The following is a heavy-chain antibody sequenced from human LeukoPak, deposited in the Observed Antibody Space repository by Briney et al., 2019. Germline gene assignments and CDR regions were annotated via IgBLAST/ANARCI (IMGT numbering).Heavy chain of an antibody. CDR2: ISSSSSYI. J-gene: IGHJ4*02. CDR3: ARNLPCNYDGSGSYYTAIDY. CDR1: GFTFSSYS. V-gene: IGHV3-21*01. Sequence: GGSLRLSCAASGFTFSSYSMNWVRQAPGKGLEWVSSISSSSSYIYYADSVKGRFTISRDNAKNSLYLQMNSLRAEDTAVYYCARNLPCNYDGSGSYYTAIDYWGQGTLVTVSS. D-gene: IGHD3-10*01.